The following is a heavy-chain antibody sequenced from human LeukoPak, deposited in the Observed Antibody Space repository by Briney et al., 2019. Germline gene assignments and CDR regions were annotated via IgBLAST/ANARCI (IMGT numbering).Heavy chain of an antibody. CDR2: VSTDGNII. V-gene: IGHV3-74*01. Sequence: GGSLRLSCAASGFTFSSYWMHWVRHAPGKGLVWVSRVSTDGNIISYADSVKGRFTISRDNAKNTLYLQMNSLRAEDTAVYYCARGQGYCSGGSCYHDAFDIWGQGTMVTVSS. D-gene: IGHD2-15*01. J-gene: IGHJ3*02. CDR1: GFTFSSYW. CDR3: ARGQGYCSGGSCYHDAFDI.